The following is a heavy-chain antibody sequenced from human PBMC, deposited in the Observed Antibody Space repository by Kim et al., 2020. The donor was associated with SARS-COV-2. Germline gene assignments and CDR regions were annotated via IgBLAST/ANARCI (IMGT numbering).Heavy chain of an antibody. Sequence: SETLSLTCTVSGGSISSSSYYWGWIRQPPGKGLAWIGSIYYSGTTYYNPSLKSRVTISVDTSKNQFSLKLSSATAADTAVYFCARFDSSGYYRAFDVWGQGTMVTVSS. CDR1: GGSISSSSYY. V-gene: IGHV4-39*01. CDR2: IYYSGTT. J-gene: IGHJ3*01. D-gene: IGHD3-22*01. CDR3: ARFDSSGYYRAFDV.